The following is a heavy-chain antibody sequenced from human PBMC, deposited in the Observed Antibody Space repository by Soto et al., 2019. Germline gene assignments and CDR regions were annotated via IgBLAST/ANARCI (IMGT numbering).Heavy chain of an antibody. V-gene: IGHV4-39*01. Sequence: QLQLQESGPGVVEPSETLSLTCTVSDGSITSNAYYWGWIRQPPGKGLEWLGYIYYSGSASYNPSLKSRVTMSVDTSKNQFSLKLSSVTAADTAVYYCARRPKHESYSWRFDYWGQGTLVTVSS. CDR2: IYYSGSA. CDR1: DGSITSNAYY. CDR3: ARRPKHESYSWRFDY. J-gene: IGHJ4*02. D-gene: IGHD1-26*01.